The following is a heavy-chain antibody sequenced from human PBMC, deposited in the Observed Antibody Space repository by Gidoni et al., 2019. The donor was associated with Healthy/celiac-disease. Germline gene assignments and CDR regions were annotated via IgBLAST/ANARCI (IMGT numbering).Heavy chain of an antibody. D-gene: IGHD6-13*01. Sequence: QVQLQEWGPGLVTPSGTLSVTCDVAGGSISSSNWWSWVRQPPGKGLEWIGEIYHSGSTNYNPSLKSRVTISVDKSTNQFSLKLSSVTAADTAVYYCSREYAAAGDYYFDYWGQGTLVTVSS. CDR2: IYHSGST. CDR3: SREYAAAGDYYFDY. CDR1: GGSISSSNW. J-gene: IGHJ4*02. V-gene: IGHV4-4*02.